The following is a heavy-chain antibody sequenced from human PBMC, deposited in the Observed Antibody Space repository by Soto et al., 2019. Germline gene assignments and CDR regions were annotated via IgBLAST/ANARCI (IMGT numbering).Heavy chain of an antibody. Sequence: QVQLVESGGGVVPPGRSLKLSCIASGFAFGSHGMHWVRQASGKGLEWVAVISHDGQNQYYRESVKGRFTISRDNSKNSLFLEVHSLRVEDTAVYYCARERADIVVAPVATSGMDVWGQGTAVTVSS. CDR1: GFAFGSHG. CDR2: ISHDGQNQ. CDR3: ARERADIVVAPVATSGMDV. V-gene: IGHV3-30*03. D-gene: IGHD2-2*01. J-gene: IGHJ6*02.